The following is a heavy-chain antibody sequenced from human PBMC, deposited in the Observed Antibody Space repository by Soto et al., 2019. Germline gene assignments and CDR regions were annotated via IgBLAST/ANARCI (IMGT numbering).Heavy chain of an antibody. D-gene: IGHD2-2*01. V-gene: IGHV4-30-4*01. CDR2: IYYSGST. CDR1: GCSISSGDYY. Sequence: ALALTCTVAGCSISSGDYYWSWIRQPRGKGLEWIGYIYYSGSTYYNPSLKSRVTISVDTSKNQFSLKLSSVTAADTAVCYCRGYCSSTSCYGPYYYYGMDVWGQGTTVTVSS. CDR3: RGYCSSTSCYGPYYYYGMDV. J-gene: IGHJ6*02.